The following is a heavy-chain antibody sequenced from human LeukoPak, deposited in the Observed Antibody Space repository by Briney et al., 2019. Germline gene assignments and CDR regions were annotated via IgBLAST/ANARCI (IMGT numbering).Heavy chain of an antibody. CDR3: AKDRAYGQFLWGNDY. CDR2: ISGSGDNM. J-gene: IGHJ4*02. D-gene: IGHD2-21*01. V-gene: IGHV3-23*01. CDR1: KFTFNNYA. Sequence: GGSLRLSCLASKFTFNNYAMTWVRQAPGKGLEWVSSISGSGDNMDYADSVKGRFTISRDNSKNTLYLQMNSLRVEDTALYYCAKDRAYGQFLWGNDYWGQGTLVTVSS.